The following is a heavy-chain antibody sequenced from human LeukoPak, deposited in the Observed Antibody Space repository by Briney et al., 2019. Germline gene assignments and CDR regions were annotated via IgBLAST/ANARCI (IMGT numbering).Heavy chain of an antibody. J-gene: IGHJ4*02. CDR2: IIPIFGTP. D-gene: IGHD1-26*01. CDR3: AREKATGEMTHFDY. CDR1: GGTFSSYA. Sequence: ASVKVSCKTSGGTFSSYAISWVRQAPGQGLEWMGGIIPIFGTPDYAQKFQGRVTITADESTSTAYMELSSLRSEDTAVYYCAREKATGEMTHFDYWGQGTLVTVSS. V-gene: IGHV1-69*01.